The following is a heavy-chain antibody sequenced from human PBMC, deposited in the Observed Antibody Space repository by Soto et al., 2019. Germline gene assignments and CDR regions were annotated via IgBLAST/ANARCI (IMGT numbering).Heavy chain of an antibody. CDR3: ARGKPSGYRFGPRNFFYYGLDV. CDR1: GVSVRSYT. CDR2: VHPSGST. Sequence: SETLSLTCIVSGVSVRSYTWIWVRQPANKGLEWIGEVHPSGSTDYNPSLKSRLTLSLDTSKNQFSLKVASVTAADTAVYFCARGKPSGYRFGPRNFFYYGLDVWGPGTTVTVSS. J-gene: IGHJ6*02. D-gene: IGHD5-18*01. V-gene: IGHV4-4*07.